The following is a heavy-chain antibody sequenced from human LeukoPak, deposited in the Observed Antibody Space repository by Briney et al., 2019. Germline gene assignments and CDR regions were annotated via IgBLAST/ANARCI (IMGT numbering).Heavy chain of an antibody. Sequence: PSETLSLTCTVSGGSISTYYWSWLRQPPGKGLEWIGYIYSSGSTNYNPSLNSRVTISLDTSKNHFSLKLSSVTAADTAVYYCARRMGTSGWLDYWGQGTLVTVSS. CDR3: ARRMGTSGWLDY. V-gene: IGHV4-59*12. CDR2: IYSSGST. CDR1: GGSISTYY. D-gene: IGHD6-19*01. J-gene: IGHJ4*02.